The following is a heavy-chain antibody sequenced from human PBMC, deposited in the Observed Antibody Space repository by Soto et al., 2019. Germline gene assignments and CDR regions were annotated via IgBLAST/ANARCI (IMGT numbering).Heavy chain of an antibody. CDR2: INTGGSSA. CDR3: ATGGIYYET. J-gene: IGHJ5*02. CDR1: GFAFRHNY. D-gene: IGHD1-26*01. V-gene: IGHV3-11*01. Sequence: PGGSLRLSCTVSGFAFRHNYLTWIRQAPGKGLEWLSYINTGGSSAYYADSVKGRFTISTDIAKKSLYLQMDSLRADDTGVYYCATGGIYYETWGQGTLVTVSS.